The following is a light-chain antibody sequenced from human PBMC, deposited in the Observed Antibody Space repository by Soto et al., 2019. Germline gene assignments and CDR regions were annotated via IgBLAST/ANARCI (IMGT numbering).Light chain of an antibody. CDR2: WAS. CDR3: HQYYSIPLT. J-gene: IGKJ4*01. V-gene: IGKV4-1*01. Sequence: DIAMTQSPDSLSVSLGERATINCKASRSLLHSSNNENHLAWYQQKPGQPPILLIYWASTRESGVPDRFTGSGSETDFSLTISGLQAEDVAVYYCHQYYSIPLTFGGGTKVELK. CDR1: RSLLHSSNNENH.